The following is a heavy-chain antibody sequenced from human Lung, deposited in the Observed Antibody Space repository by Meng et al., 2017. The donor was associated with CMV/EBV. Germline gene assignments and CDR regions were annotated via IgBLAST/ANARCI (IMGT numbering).Heavy chain of an antibody. CDR2: ISSSSSTI. CDR3: ARVRNYFEHSGYLDH. V-gene: IGHV3-48*04. J-gene: IGHJ4*02. CDR1: GFTYSTYS. D-gene: IGHD3-22*01. Sequence: GESXKISCVGSGFTYSTYSMIWVRQAPGQGLELVSYISSSSSTIYYGDSVKGRFTISRNNARNSIYLQMNSLRPEDTAVYYCARVRNYFEHSGYLDHWGQGXLVTVSS.